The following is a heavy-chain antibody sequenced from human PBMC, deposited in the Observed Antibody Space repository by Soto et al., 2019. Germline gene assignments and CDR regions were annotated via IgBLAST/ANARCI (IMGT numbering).Heavy chain of an antibody. CDR1: GYTFTSYG. V-gene: IGHV1-18*04. CDR2: ISAYNGNT. Sequence: ASVKVSCKASGYTFTSYGISWVRQAPGQGLEWMGWISAYNGNTNYAQKLQGRVTMTTDTSTSTAYMELNSLRAEDTAVYYCARDSSSPQWLGLTRYYYGMDVWGQGTTVTVSS. D-gene: IGHD6-19*01. CDR3: ARDSSSPQWLGLTRYYYGMDV. J-gene: IGHJ6*02.